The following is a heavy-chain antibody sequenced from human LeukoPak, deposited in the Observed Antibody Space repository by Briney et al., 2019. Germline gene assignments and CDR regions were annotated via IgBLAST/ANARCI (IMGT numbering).Heavy chain of an antibody. CDR1: GGSISSGGYY. J-gene: IGHJ4*02. CDR3: ATQTPREHDILTGYLPTPFDY. V-gene: IGHV4-31*03. Sequence: KPSETLSLTCTVSGGSISSGGYYWSWIRQHPGKGLEWIGYIYYSGITYYNPSLKSRVTISVDTSKNQFSLKLSSVTAADTAVYYCATQTPREHDILTGYLPTPFDYWGQGTLVTVSS. D-gene: IGHD3-9*01. CDR2: IYYSGIT.